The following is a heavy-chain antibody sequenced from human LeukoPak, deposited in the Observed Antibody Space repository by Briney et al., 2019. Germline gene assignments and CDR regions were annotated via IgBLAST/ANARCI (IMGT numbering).Heavy chain of an antibody. D-gene: IGHD3-22*01. CDR3: ARGFGPITMIVDY. V-gene: IGHV4-34*01. J-gene: IGHJ4*02. CDR1: GGSISSYY. CDR2: INHSGST. Sequence: SETLSLTCTVSGGSISSYYWSWIRQPPGKGLEWIGEINHSGSTNYNPSLKSRVTISVDTSKNQFSLKLSSVTAADTAVYYCARGFGPITMIVDYWGQGTLVTVSS.